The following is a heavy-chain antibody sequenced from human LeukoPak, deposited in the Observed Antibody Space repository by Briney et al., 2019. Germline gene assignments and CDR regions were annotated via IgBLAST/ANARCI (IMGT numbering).Heavy chain of an antibody. CDR3: ARALAESFMIGKHAYYCDY. V-gene: IGHV1-69*13. J-gene: IGHJ4*02. CDR1: GGAFSSYA. Sequence: AVKVSCKGSGGAFSSYAISWVRQAPAQGLEWMGGIFPIFGTADYAQKFQGRVTITADGSTSTASMELGSLSSEDTAVYYYARALAESFMIGKHAYYCDYWGQGTLVTVSS. CDR2: IFPIFGTA. D-gene: IGHD3-22*01.